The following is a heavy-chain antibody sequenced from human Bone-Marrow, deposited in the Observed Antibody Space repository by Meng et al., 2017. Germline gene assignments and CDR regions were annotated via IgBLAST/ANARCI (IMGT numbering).Heavy chain of an antibody. D-gene: IGHD2-21*02. J-gene: IGHJ3*02. V-gene: IGHV1-18*01. Sequence: ASVKVSCKASGYTFTSYGITWVRQAPGQGLGWMGWISAYTGHTNYAQMVQGRVIMTKDTSTSTVYMELRSLRSDDTAVYYCARARAAYCGGDCYQIDAFDIWGQGTVVTVSS. CDR2: ISAYTGHT. CDR1: GYTFTSYG. CDR3: ARARAAYCGGDCYQIDAFDI.